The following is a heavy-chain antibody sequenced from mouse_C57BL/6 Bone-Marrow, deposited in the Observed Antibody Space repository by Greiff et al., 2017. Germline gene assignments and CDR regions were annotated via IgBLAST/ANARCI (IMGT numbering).Heavy chain of an antibody. J-gene: IGHJ2*01. V-gene: IGHV1-64*01. D-gene: IGHD1-1*01. CDR2: IHPNSGST. CDR3: AIRIYYYGSSDY. CDR1: GYTFTSYW. Sequence: QVQLKESGAELAKPGASVKLSCKASGYTFTSYWMHWVKQRPGQGLEWIGMIHPNSGSTNYNEKFKSKATLTVDKSSSTAYMQLSSLTSEDSAVXYCAIRIYYYGSSDYWGQGTTLTVSS.